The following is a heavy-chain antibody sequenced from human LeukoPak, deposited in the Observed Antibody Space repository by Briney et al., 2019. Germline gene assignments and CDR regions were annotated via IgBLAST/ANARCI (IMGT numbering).Heavy chain of an antibody. D-gene: IGHD3-22*01. V-gene: IGHV4-61*01. CDR3: ARDRYYDSSGYTY. CDR1: GGSVSSGSYY. Sequence: SETLSLTCTVSGGSVSSGSYYWSWIRQPPGKGLEWIGYIYYSGSTNYNPSLKSRVTISVDTSKNQFSLKLSSVTAADTAVYYCARDRYYDSSGYTYWGQGTLVTVSS. CDR2: IYYSGST. J-gene: IGHJ4*02.